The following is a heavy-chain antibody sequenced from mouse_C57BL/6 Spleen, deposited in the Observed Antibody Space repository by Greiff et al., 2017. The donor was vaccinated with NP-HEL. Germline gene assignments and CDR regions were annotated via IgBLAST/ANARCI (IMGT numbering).Heavy chain of an antibody. V-gene: IGHV14-4*01. CDR2: IDPENGDT. Sequence: EVQLQQSGAELVRPGASVKLSCTASGFNIKDDYMHWVKQRPEQGLEWIGWIDPENGDTEYASKFQGKATITADTSSNTAYLQLSSLTSEDTAVYYCTGPTAWFAYWGQGTLVTVSA. J-gene: IGHJ3*01. CDR3: TGPTAWFAY. CDR1: GFNIKDDY. D-gene: IGHD3-2*01.